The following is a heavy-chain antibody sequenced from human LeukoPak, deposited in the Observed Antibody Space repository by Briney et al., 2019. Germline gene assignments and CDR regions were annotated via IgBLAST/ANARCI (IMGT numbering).Heavy chain of an antibody. CDR3: ARDPLTIFGVVIMDLDY. CDR2: ISAYNGST. V-gene: IGHV1-18*01. D-gene: IGHD3-3*01. Sequence: VASVKVSCKASGYTFTSYGISWVRQAPGQGLEWMGWISAYNGSTNYAQKLQGRVTMTTDTSTSTAYMELRSLRSDDTAVYYCARDPLTIFGVVIMDLDYWGQGTLVTVSS. J-gene: IGHJ4*02. CDR1: GYTFTSYG.